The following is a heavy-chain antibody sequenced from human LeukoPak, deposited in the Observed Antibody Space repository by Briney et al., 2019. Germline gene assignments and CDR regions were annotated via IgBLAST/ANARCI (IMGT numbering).Heavy chain of an antibody. V-gene: IGHV4-61*02. CDR3: ARLYSSSWYIRPPYFDY. J-gene: IGHJ4*02. CDR1: GGSISSSNYY. D-gene: IGHD6-13*01. Sequence: SQTLSLTCSVSGGSISSSNYYWSWIRQPAGKGLEWIGRIYTSESTNYNPSLKSRVTISVDTSRNQFSLKLSSVTAADTAVYYCARLYSSSWYIRPPYFDYWGQGTLVTVSS. CDR2: IYTSEST.